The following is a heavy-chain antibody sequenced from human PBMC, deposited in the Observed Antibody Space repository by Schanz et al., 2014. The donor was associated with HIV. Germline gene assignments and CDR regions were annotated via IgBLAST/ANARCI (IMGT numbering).Heavy chain of an antibody. CDR1: GFTFDNYG. CDR3: AKPEYDSSGNSQSHFDY. V-gene: IGHV3-30*18. CDR2: MSYDGIRK. D-gene: IGHD3-22*01. Sequence: VQLVESGGGVVQPGRSLRLSCVASGFTFDNYGMHWVRQAPGKGLEWVAVMSYDGIRKNYADSVNGRFTISRDNSKNTLYLQMTTLRTEDTAVYYCAKPEYDSSGNSQSHFDYWGQGTLVTVSS. J-gene: IGHJ4*02.